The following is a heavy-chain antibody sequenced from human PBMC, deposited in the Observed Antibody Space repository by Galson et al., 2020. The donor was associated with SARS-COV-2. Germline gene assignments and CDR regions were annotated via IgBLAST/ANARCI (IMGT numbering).Heavy chain of an antibody. CDR3: ARARFDAVYWYDP. CDR1: GFKFSSYG. Sequence: GGSLRLSCAASGFKFSSYGMHWLRQPPGKGLEWVAVIWYDGSNKKYGESVKGRFTISRDNSKNTVYLHMNSLRVEDTGVYYCARARFDAVYWYDPWGQGTLVTVSS. D-gene: IGHD3-10*01. V-gene: IGHV3-33*01. CDR2: IWYDGSNK. J-gene: IGHJ5*02.